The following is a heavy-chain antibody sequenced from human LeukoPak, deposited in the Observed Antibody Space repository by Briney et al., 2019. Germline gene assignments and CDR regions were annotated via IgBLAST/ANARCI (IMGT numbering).Heavy chain of an antibody. Sequence: SQTLSLTCTVSGGSISSGGYYWSWIRQHLGKGLEWIGYIYYSGSTYFNPSLKSRVTISVDTSKNQFSLKLSSVTAADTAVYYCASSYGGSGLNWGQGTLVTVSS. J-gene: IGHJ4*02. CDR2: IYYSGST. V-gene: IGHV4-31*03. D-gene: IGHD6-19*01. CDR1: GGSISSGGYY. CDR3: ASSYGGSGLN.